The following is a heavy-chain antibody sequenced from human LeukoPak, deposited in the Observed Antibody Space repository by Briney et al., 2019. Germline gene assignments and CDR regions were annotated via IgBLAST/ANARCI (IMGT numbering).Heavy chain of an antibody. V-gene: IGHV3-23*01. D-gene: IGHD4-23*01. CDR2: IIGSGDSA. J-gene: IGHJ4*01. CDR3: AKRDSGRDSAPPLFNY. CDR1: GFTFSSYS. Sequence: PGRSLRLSCAASGFTFSSYSMNWVRQAPGKGLEWVSNIIGSGDSAYYADSVKGRFTISRDNSNNMLYLQMNSLRAEDTALYYCAKRDSGRDSAPPLFNYWGHGNLVTVSS.